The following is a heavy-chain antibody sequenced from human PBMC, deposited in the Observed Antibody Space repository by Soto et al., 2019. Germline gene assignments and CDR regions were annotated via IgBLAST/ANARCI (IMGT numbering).Heavy chain of an antibody. J-gene: IGHJ6*02. CDR2: MNHESGST. CDR1: GYTFNTYD. CDR3: ARSGATGYYSTHYYGMDV. D-gene: IGHD3-9*01. V-gene: IGHV1-8*01. Sequence: QEQLVQSGAEVKKPGASVKISCKASGYTFNTYDINWVRQATGQGLEWMGWMNHESGSTGFAQSFQGRITLTGNTSSNTVYMEVSSLTNEDTAVYFCARSGATGYYSTHYYGMDVWGPGTTVTVSS.